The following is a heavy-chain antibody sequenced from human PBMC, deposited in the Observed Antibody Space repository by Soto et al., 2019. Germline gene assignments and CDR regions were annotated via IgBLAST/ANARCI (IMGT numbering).Heavy chain of an antibody. CDR2: ISSSGSTI. Sequence: GGSLRLSCAASGFTFSDYYMSWIRQAPGKGLEWVSYISSSGSTIYYADSVKGRFTISRDNAKNSLYLQMNSLRAEDTAVYYCARDRKKSSGWSGYNWFDPWGQGTLVTVSS. D-gene: IGHD6-19*01. J-gene: IGHJ5*02. CDR3: ARDRKKSSGWSGYNWFDP. CDR1: GFTFSDYY. V-gene: IGHV3-11*01.